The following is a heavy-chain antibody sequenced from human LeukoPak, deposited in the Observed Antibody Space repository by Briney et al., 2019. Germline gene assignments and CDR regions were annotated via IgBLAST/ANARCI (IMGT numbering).Heavy chain of an antibody. J-gene: IGHJ4*02. V-gene: IGHV5-51*01. CDR1: GCSFTSYW. CDR3: ARRRDLYY. Sequence: GESLEISWKGSGCSFTSYWIGWVRQMPGKGLKWMGIIYPGDSDARYSPSFQGQVTISADKSISTAYLQWSSLKASDTAMYYCARRRDLYYWGQGTLVTVSS. CDR2: IYPGDSDA. D-gene: IGHD2-21*01.